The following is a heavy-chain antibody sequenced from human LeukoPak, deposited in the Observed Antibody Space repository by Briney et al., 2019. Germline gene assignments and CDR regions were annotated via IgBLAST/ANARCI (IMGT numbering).Heavy chain of an antibody. V-gene: IGHV3-53*01. CDR2: IYSGGGT. Sequence: GGSLRLSCAASGFTVSSNYMSWVRQAPGKGLEWVSVIYSGGGTYYADSVKGRFTISRDNSKNTLYLQMNSLRAEDTAVYYCARDLAAAGSHAFDIWGQGTMVTVSS. CDR1: GFTVSSNY. J-gene: IGHJ3*02. CDR3: ARDLAAAGSHAFDI. D-gene: IGHD6-13*01.